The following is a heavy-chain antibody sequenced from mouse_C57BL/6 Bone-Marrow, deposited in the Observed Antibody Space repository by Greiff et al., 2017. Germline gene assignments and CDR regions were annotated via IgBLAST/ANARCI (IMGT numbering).Heavy chain of an antibody. CDR1: GYTFTSYW. D-gene: IGHD4-1*01. Sequence: QVQLQQPGAELVKPGASVKLSCKASGYTFTSYWMHWVKQRPGQGLEWIGMIHPNSGSTNYNEKFKSKATMTADKSSSTAYMQRSSLTSEDSAVYYCARVEAGTFDYWGQGTTLTVSS. V-gene: IGHV1-64*01. J-gene: IGHJ2*01. CDR2: IHPNSGST. CDR3: ARVEAGTFDY.